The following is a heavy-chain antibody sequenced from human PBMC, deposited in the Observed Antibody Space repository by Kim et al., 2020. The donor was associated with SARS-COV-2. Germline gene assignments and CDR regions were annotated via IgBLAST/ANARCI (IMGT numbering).Heavy chain of an antibody. J-gene: IGHJ3*02. CDR1: GFTFSSYS. CDR3: ASWGYCSSTSCADDAFDI. CDR2: ISSSSSYI. Sequence: GGSLRLSCAASGFTFSSYSMNWVRQAPGKGLEWVSSISSSSSYIYYAYSVEGRSTISRDKAKNSLYLQMNSLRAENTAVYYCASWGYCSSTSCADDAFDIWGQGTLVTVSS. D-gene: IGHD2-2*01. V-gene: IGHV3-21*01.